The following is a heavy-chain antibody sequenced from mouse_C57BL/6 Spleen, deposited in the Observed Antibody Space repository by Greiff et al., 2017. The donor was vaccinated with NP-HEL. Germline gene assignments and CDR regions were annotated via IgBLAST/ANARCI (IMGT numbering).Heavy chain of an antibody. J-gene: IGHJ4*01. V-gene: IGHV2-6-1*01. CDR3: AGHEGYADAMDY. D-gene: IGHD3-1*01. CDR1: GFSLTSYG. Sequence: VQLQESGPGLVAPSQSLSITCTVSGFSLTSYGVHWVRQPPGKGLEWLVVIWSDGSTTYNSALKSRLCISKDNSKSQVFLKMNSLQADDTAMYYCAGHEGYADAMDYWGQGTSVTVSS. CDR2: IWSDGST.